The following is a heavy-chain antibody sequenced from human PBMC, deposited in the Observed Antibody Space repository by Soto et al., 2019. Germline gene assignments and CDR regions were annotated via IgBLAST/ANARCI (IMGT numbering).Heavy chain of an antibody. CDR2: INHSGST. Sequence: QVQLQQWGAGLLKPSETLSLTCAVYGGSFSGYYWSWIRQPPGKGLEWIGEINHSGSTNYNPSLKSRVTISVDTSQNQFSLKLSSVTAADTAVYYCARGPMEDIVVVPAAMDYWGQGTLVTVSS. V-gene: IGHV4-34*01. J-gene: IGHJ4*02. CDR3: ARGPMEDIVVVPAAMDY. D-gene: IGHD2-2*01. CDR1: GGSFSGYY.